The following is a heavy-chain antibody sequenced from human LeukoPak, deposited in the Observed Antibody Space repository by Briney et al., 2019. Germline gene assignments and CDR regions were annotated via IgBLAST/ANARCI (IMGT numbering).Heavy chain of an antibody. D-gene: IGHD3-22*01. CDR1: GDSITSGTYY. J-gene: IGHJ5*02. CDR2: IYYNGNT. Sequence: SETLFLTCTVSGDSITSGTYYWGWIRQPPGKGLEWIGSIYYNGNTYYNPSLKSRVTISVDTSKNQFPLKLSSVTAADTAVYYCARTYYDIKRAYNWFDPWGQGTLVTVSS. V-gene: IGHV4-39*01. CDR3: ARTYYDIKRAYNWFDP.